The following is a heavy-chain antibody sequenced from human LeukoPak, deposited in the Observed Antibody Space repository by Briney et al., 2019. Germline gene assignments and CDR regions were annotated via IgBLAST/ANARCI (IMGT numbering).Heavy chain of an antibody. J-gene: IGHJ5*02. V-gene: IGHV1-18*01. CDR2: ISTYDGNA. CDR3: AKDRGLSCRGGTCSMES. Sequence: ASVKVSCKASGYTFTSYGISWVRQAPGQGLEWMGWISTYDGNANYAQQFQGRVTMTKDTSTSTAYMELRRLISDDTAVYYCAKDRGLSCRGGTCSMESWGQGTLVTVSS. CDR1: GYTFTSYG. D-gene: IGHD2-15*01.